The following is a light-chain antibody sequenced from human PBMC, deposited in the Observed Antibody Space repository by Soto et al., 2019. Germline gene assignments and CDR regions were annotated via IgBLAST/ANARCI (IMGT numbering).Light chain of an antibody. Sequence: EIVLTQSPATLSLSPGERATISCRASQSVSSNLAWYQQKPGQAPRLLIYDASNRATGIPARFSGSGSGTDFTLTISSLEPEDFAVYYCQRGDTFGQGTRLEIK. J-gene: IGKJ5*01. CDR1: QSVSSN. CDR2: DAS. CDR3: QRGDT. V-gene: IGKV3-11*01.